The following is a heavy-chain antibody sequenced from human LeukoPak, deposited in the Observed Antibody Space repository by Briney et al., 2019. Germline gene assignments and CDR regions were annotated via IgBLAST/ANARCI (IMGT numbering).Heavy chain of an antibody. V-gene: IGHV6-1*01. CDR2: TYYRSKWYN. J-gene: IGHJ2*01. D-gene: IGHD1-26*01. CDR3: ARTIEPSGSYGHWYFDL. CDR1: GDSVSSNSAA. Sequence: SQTLSLTCAISGDSVSSNSAAWNWIRQSPSRGLEWLGRTYYRSKWYNDYAVSVKSRITINPDTSKNQFSLQLNSVTPEDTAVYYCARTIEPSGSYGHWYFDLWGRGTLVTVSS.